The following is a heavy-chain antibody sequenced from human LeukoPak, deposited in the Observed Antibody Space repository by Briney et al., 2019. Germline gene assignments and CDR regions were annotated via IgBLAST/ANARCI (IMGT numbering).Heavy chain of an antibody. CDR1: GISLSRHY. CDR2: INYSGST. CDR3: ARDGYNSGYFEH. V-gene: IGHV4-59*11. Sequence: SETLSLTCTVSGISLSRHYWRWLRQPPGKGLEWIGNINYSGSTHYNPSLKSRVAISVDTSKNQFSLTLISVTAADTAVYYCARDGYNSGYFEHWGQGTLVTVSS. D-gene: IGHD5-24*01. J-gene: IGHJ4*02.